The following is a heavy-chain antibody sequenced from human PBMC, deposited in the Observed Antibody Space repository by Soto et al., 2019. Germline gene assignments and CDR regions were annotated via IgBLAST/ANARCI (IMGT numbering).Heavy chain of an antibody. CDR2: IKSDSGGGTT. D-gene: IGHD6-13*01. J-gene: IGHJ4*02. CDR3: TRDKGVPNPYDNIWYSVAFDF. Sequence: EVQLVESGGGLVKPGGSLRLSCAASGFTFSNIWMNWVRQAPGKRLEWVGHIKSDSGGGTTDYTAPVKGRFTISRDESKNMVYLQMDSLKTEDTAVYYCTRDKGVPNPYDNIWYSVAFDFWGQGVLVTVSS. V-gene: IGHV3-15*07. CDR1: GFTFSNIW.